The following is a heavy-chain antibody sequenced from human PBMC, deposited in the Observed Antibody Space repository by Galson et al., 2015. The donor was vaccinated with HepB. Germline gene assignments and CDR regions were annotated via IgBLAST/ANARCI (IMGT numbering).Heavy chain of an antibody. D-gene: IGHD3-3*01. J-gene: IGHJ4*02. Sequence: SLRLSCAASGFTFSNFSMNWVRQAPGKGLEWVSYLSSNSRIIHYADSVKGRFTIFGDNAKNSLYLQMNSLRVEDTAVYYCARGVVTIFGVPVLDNYFDYWGQGTLVTVSS. CDR3: ARGVVTIFGVPVLDNYFDY. V-gene: IGHV3-48*01. CDR1: GFTFSNFS. CDR2: LSSNSRII.